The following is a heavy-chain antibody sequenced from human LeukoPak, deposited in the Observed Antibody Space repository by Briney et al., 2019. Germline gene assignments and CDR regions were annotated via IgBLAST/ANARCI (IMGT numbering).Heavy chain of an antibody. V-gene: IGHV4-31*03. CDR2: IYYSGST. CDR1: VGSIISGGYS. Sequence: PSETLSLTCTVPVGSIISGGYSSSWIRQPPGKGLEWIGYIYYSGSTYYNPSLKSRVTRSVDTSKNQFSLKLSSVTAADTAVYYCARIPVGYYYDSSGYYSLLTNAFDIWGQGTMVTVSS. CDR3: ARIPVGYYYDSSGYYSLLTNAFDI. J-gene: IGHJ3*02. D-gene: IGHD3-22*01.